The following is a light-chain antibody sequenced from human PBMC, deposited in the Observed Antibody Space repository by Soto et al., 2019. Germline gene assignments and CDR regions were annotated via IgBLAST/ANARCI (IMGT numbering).Light chain of an antibody. CDR1: QSVRSY. CDR3: QQRSNWPPIT. Sequence: EIVLTQSPATLSLSPGERASLSCRASQSVRSYLAWYQQKPGQAPRLLIYDISNRATGIPARFSGSGSGTDFTLTISSLEPEDFAVYYCQQRSNWPPITFGQGTRLEIK. J-gene: IGKJ5*01. V-gene: IGKV3-11*01. CDR2: DIS.